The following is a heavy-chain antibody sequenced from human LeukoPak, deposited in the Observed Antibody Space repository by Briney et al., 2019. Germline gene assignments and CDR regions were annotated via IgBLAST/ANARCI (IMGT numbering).Heavy chain of an antibody. V-gene: IGHV1-18*01. D-gene: IGHD2-2*01. CDR1: GYTFTSYG. J-gene: IGHJ4*02. Sequence: ASVTVSCMASGYTFTSYGISRVRQAPGQGLEWMGWISAYNGNTNYAQKLQGRVTMTTDTSTSTAYMELRSLRSDDTAVYYCASGVVVPANHGWEARPELDYWGQGTLVTVSS. CDR2: ISAYNGNT. CDR3: ASGVVVPANHGWEARPELDY.